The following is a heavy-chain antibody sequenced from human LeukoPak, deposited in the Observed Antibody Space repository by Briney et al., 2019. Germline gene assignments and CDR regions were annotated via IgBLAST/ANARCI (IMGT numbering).Heavy chain of an antibody. CDR1: GGSFSGYY. D-gene: IGHD2-15*01. CDR2: INHSGST. J-gene: IGHJ5*02. Sequence: SETLCLTCAVYGGSFSGYYWSWIRQPPGKGLEWIGEINHSGSTNYNPSLKSRVTISVDTSKNQFSLKLNSVTAADTAVYYCARGNPYKVLLRPQSNWFDPWGQGTLVTVSS. V-gene: IGHV4-34*01. CDR3: ARGNPYKVLLRPQSNWFDP.